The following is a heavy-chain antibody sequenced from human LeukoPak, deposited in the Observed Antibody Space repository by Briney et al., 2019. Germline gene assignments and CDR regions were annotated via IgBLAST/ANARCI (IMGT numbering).Heavy chain of an antibody. V-gene: IGHV3-23*01. CDR1: GFTFSSYA. Sequence: GGSLRLSCAASGFTFSSYAMSWVRQAPGKGLEWVSAISGSGGSTYCADSVKGRFTISRDNSKNTLYLQMNSLRAEDTAVYYCAKDDGGSYYPYYYYMDVWGKGTTVTISS. CDR2: ISGSGGST. J-gene: IGHJ6*03. D-gene: IGHD1-26*01. CDR3: AKDDGGSYYPYYYYMDV.